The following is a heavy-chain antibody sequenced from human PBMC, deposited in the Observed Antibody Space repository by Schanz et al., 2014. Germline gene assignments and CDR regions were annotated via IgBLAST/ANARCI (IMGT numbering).Heavy chain of an antibody. Sequence: QVQLQESGPGLVKPSQTLSLTCTVSGGSIRSGTYYWSWIRQPAGKALEWVGRVFPNGITNYNPSLKSPVPISLATSKIQFSLTLTALTAADTAVYYCARDTTWRLDLWGRGTLVTVSS. D-gene: IGHD1-1*01. V-gene: IGHV4-61*02. CDR1: GGSIRSGTYY. CDR3: ARDTTWRLDL. J-gene: IGHJ2*01. CDR2: VFPNGIT.